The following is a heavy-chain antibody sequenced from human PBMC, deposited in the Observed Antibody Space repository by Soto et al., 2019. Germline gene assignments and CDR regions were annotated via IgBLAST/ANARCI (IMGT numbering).Heavy chain of an antibody. J-gene: IGHJ4*02. V-gene: IGHV3-11*01. CDR3: ATVFRSSTFNY. Sequence: QVELVESGGGLVKPGGSLRLSCAASGLSFSDYYMSWIRQAPGKGLEWIAYITGSSSTIYYADSVKGRFTISRNAAKNSLYLQRDSLRAEDTAVYYCATVFRSSTFNYWGQGTLVTVSS. D-gene: IGHD3-10*02. CDR1: GLSFSDYY. CDR2: ITGSSSTI.